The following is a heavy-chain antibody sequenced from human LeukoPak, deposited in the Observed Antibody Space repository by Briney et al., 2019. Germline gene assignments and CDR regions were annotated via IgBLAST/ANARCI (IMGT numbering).Heavy chain of an antibody. Sequence: GGSLRLSCAASGFAFSNALMSWVRQAPGKGLEWVGRIKTKTDGGTTDCAAPVKDRFTISRDDSKNTLFLQMNSLRAEDTAVYYCAREGATYYYAPLGEYYYGMDVWGQGTTVTVSS. CDR3: AREGATYYYAPLGEYYYGMDV. D-gene: IGHD3-10*01. V-gene: IGHV3-15*01. CDR1: GFAFSNAL. J-gene: IGHJ6*02. CDR2: IKTKTDGGTT.